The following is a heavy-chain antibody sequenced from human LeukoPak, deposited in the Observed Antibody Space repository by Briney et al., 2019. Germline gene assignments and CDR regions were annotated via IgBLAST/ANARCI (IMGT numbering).Heavy chain of an antibody. D-gene: IGHD2-2*01. CDR2: MQYDGSEE. V-gene: IGHV3-30*02. J-gene: IGHJ4*02. CDR3: AGKAAAYYFVY. Sequence: AGGSLRLSCAASGFSFSTYGMHWVRPAPGKGLEWVTFMQYDGSEEYYADSVKGRFTISRDNSKNTLYLQMDSLRGEDTAVYYCAGKAAAYYFVYWGQGNRVTVSS. CDR1: GFSFSTYG.